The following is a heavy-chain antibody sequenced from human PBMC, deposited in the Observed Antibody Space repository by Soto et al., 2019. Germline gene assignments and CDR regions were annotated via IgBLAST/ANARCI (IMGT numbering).Heavy chain of an antibody. V-gene: IGHV5-10-1*01. CDR1: GYSFTSDW. Sequence: GESLKISCDASGYSFTSDWISWVRQMPGKGLEWMGRIDPSDSYVNYSPSFQGHVTISADKSISTAYLQWSSLKASDTAVYYCARHYYDSSGYYLFLDYWGQGTRVTVSS. CDR2: IDPSDSYV. D-gene: IGHD3-22*01. J-gene: IGHJ4*02. CDR3: ARHYYDSSGYYLFLDY.